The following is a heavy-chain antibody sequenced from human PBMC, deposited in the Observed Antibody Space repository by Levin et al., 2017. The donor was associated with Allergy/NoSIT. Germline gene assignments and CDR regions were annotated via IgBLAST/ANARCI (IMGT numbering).Heavy chain of an antibody. CDR3: AKVPSKIYYGSGSYNFDY. CDR1: GFTFSSYA. D-gene: IGHD3-10*01. Sequence: GGSLRLSCAASGFTFSSYAMSWVRQAPGKGLEWVSGLSGSGTYTYYADSVKGRFTISRDNSKNTLYLQMNSLRAEDTAVYYCAKVPSKIYYGSGSYNFDYWGQGTLVTVSS. V-gene: IGHV3-23*01. J-gene: IGHJ4*02. CDR2: LSGSGTYT.